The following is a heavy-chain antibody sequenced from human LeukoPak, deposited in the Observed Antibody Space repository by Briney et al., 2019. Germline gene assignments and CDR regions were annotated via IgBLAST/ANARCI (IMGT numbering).Heavy chain of an antibody. D-gene: IGHD2-15*01. CDR2: ISGSGGST. CDR3: AKDPGVVVAAGILDY. CDR1: GFTFSSYA. Sequence: GGSLRLSCAASGFTFSSYAMSWVRQAPGKGLEWVSAISGSGGSTYYADSVKGRFTISRDNSKNTLYLQMNSLRAEDAAVYYCAKDPGVVVAAGILDYWGQGTLVTVSS. J-gene: IGHJ4*02. V-gene: IGHV3-23*01.